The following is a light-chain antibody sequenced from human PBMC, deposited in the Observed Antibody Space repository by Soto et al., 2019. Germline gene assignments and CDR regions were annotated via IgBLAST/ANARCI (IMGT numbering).Light chain of an antibody. V-gene: IGKV3-11*01. Sequence: FVVTQSPDTLSLSPGETATLSCRASLSVSSSVAWYQHKPGQSPRLVVYSGYKRSPGIPARFSGSGSGTDFTLTISSLESDDFAIYYCQQRYSWLRVFGPGTKVEVK. CDR3: QQRYSWLRV. CDR1: LSVSSS. J-gene: IGKJ1*01. CDR2: SGY.